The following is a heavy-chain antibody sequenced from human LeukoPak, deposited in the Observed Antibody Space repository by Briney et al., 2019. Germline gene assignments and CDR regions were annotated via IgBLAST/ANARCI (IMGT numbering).Heavy chain of an antibody. J-gene: IGHJ4*02. V-gene: IGHV4-31*11. CDR1: GDSFSGNNY. Sequence: SETLSLTCAVSGDSFSGNNYWTWVRQPPGKGLEWIGYIYNSGSTYYNPSLKSRVTISIDTSKNQFSLKLSSVTAADTAVYYCARDDCSGGSCVDNWGQGTLVTVSS. CDR3: ARDDCSGGSCVDN. CDR2: IYNSGST. D-gene: IGHD2-15*01.